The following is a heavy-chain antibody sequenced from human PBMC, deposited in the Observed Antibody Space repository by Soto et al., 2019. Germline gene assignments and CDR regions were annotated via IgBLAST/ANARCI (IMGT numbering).Heavy chain of an antibody. Sequence: PSGTLSLTCTVSGASVSSATYYWNWIRQPPGKPLEWIGYVYYSGSTNYNPSLKSRVTISLDTSKDQFSLKLSSVTAADTAVYYCASSVVPAAPARGADGWFDPSGPGPLLTV. CDR3: ASSVVPAAPARGADGWFDP. D-gene: IGHD2-2*01. J-gene: IGHJ5*02. CDR1: GASVSSATYY. CDR2: VYYSGST. V-gene: IGHV4-61*01.